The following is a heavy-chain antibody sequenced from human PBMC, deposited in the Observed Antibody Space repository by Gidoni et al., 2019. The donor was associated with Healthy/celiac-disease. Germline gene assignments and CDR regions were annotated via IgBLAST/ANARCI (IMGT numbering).Heavy chain of an antibody. D-gene: IGHD2-2*01. CDR3: AVLGYCSSISCYPFDY. CDR1: GGSISSSSYY. CDR2: IYYGGST. Sequence: QLQLQESGPGLVKPSETLSLTCTVSGGSISSSSYYWGWIRQPPGKGLEWIGSIYYGGSTYYNPSLKSRVTISVDTSKNQFSLKLSSVTAADTAVYYCAVLGYCSSISCYPFDYWGQGTLVTVSS. J-gene: IGHJ4*02. V-gene: IGHV4-39*01.